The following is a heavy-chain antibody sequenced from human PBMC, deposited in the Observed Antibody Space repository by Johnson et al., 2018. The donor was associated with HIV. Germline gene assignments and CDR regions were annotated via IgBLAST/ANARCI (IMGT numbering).Heavy chain of an antibody. Sequence: QVQLVESGGGVVQPGGSLRLSCAASGLTFSSYGMHWVRQAPGKGLEWVAFIRYDVTKKYYADSVKGRFTISRDNFKNRLYLQMDSLRAEDTAVYYCARSKDCSGGSCPDAFDIWGQGTMLIVSS. D-gene: IGHD2-15*01. J-gene: IGHJ3*02. CDR3: ARSKDCSGGSCPDAFDI. CDR1: GLTFSSYG. V-gene: IGHV3-30*02. CDR2: IRYDVTKK.